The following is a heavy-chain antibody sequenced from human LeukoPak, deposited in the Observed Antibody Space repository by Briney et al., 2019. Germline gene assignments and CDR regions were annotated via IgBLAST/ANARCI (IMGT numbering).Heavy chain of an antibody. CDR2: ISYDGSNK. V-gene: IGHV3-30*18. CDR1: GFTFSSYG. J-gene: IGHJ4*02. CDR3: AKVGEERWLQSLFDY. D-gene: IGHD5-24*01. Sequence: GRSLRLSCAASGFTFSSYGMHWVRQAPGKGLEWVAVISYDGSNKYYADSVKGRFTISRDNSKNTLYLQMNSLRAEDTAVYYCAKVGEERWLQSLFDYWGQGTLVTVSS.